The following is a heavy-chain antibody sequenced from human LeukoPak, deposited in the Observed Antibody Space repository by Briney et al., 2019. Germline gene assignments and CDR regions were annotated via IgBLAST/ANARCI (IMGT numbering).Heavy chain of an antibody. CDR3: AKDRVLLWFGELYFDY. J-gene: IGHJ4*02. CDR1: GFTFSNYG. V-gene: IGHV3-33*06. D-gene: IGHD3-10*01. Sequence: GGSLRLSCAASGFTFSNYGMHWVRQAPGKGLEWVAVIWYDGSNKYYGDSVKGRFTISRDNSKNTLYLQMNSLRAEDTAVYYCAKDRVLLWFGELYFDYWGQGTLVTVSS. CDR2: IWYDGSNK.